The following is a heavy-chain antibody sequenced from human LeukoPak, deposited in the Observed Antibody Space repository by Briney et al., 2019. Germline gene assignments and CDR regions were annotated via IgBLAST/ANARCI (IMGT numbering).Heavy chain of an antibody. J-gene: IGHJ4*02. CDR2: IYYSGST. V-gene: IGHV4-59*01. D-gene: IGHD3-10*01. CDR1: GVSFSSFQ. Sequence: SETLSLTCTVSGVSFSSFQWSWIRQSPVKGLEWIGYIYYSGSTNYNPSLKSRVTISVDTSKNQFSLKLSSVTAADTAVYYCARYYYGSGSYYNVAYFDYWGQGTLVTVSS. CDR3: ARYYYGSGSYYNVAYFDY.